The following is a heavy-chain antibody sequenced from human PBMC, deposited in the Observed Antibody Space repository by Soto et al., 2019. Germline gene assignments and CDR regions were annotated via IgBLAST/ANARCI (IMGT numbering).Heavy chain of an antibody. CDR3: ARGSSYWAYYFDV. CDR2: ITSSGTTV. J-gene: IGHJ4*02. V-gene: IGHV3-48*02. D-gene: IGHD2-15*01. CDR1: GFTFSSYS. Sequence: EVHLVESGGGLVQPGGSLRLSCAASGFTFSSYSLNWVRQAPGKGLEWVSYITSSGTTVYYADSVRGRFTISRDNAKNSLYLQMNRLRDDDTAVYYCARGSSYWAYYFDVWGQGTLVTVSS.